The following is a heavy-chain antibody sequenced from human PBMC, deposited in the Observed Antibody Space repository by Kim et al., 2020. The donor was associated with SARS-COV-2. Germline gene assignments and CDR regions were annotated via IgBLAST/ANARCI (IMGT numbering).Heavy chain of an antibody. V-gene: IGHV3-23*01. D-gene: IGHD6-13*01. CDR2: ISGSGGST. Sequence: GGSLRLSCAASGFTFSSYAMSWVRQAPGKGLEWVSAISGSGGSTYYADSVKGRFTISRDNSKNTLYLQMNSLRAEDTAVYYCAKVGSSKQQLDGLGGWLDPLGPGTLVTRSS. CDR3: AKVGSSKQQLDGLGGWLDP. CDR1: GFTFSSYA. J-gene: IGHJ5*02.